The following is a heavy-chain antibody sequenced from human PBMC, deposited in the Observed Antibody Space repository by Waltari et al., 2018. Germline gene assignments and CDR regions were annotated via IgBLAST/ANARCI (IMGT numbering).Heavy chain of an antibody. D-gene: IGHD6-6*01. CDR2: ISGSGGRK. CDR1: GFTFSSYA. V-gene: IGHV3-23*01. J-gene: IGHJ3*02. Sequence: EVQLLESGGGLVQPGGSLRLSCAASGFTFSSYAMSWVRKAPGKGLEWVSAISGSGGRKYYADSVEGRFTISRDNSKNTLYLQMNSLRAEDTSVYYCAKDKTGYSISPDAFDIWGQGTMVTVSS. CDR3: AKDKTGYSISPDAFDI.